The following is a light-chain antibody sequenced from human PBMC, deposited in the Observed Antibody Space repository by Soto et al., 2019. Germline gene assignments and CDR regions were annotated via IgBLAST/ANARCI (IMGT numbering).Light chain of an antibody. Sequence: DIQMTHSPSSLSASVGARVTTTSRARQGTSNDLAWYQQKPGKVPKLLRYAASTLQSGVPARFSGSGSGTDFTLTISSLQPEDVATYYCQKYKSAPRTFGQGTKVEIK. CDR1: QGTSND. CDR2: AAS. V-gene: IGKV1-27*01. CDR3: QKYKSAPRT. J-gene: IGKJ1*01.